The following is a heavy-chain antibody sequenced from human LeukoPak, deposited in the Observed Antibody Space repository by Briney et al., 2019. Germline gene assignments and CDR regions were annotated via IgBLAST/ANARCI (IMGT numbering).Heavy chain of an antibody. CDR1: GFTFSSYS. CDR3: ARRGASSGGLDY. Sequence: PGGSLRLSCAASGFTFSSYSMNWVRQAPGKGLEWVSSISSSSSTIYYADSVKGRFTISRDNAKNSLYLQMNSLRAEDTAVYYCARRGASSGGLDYWGQGTLVTVSS. J-gene: IGHJ4*02. D-gene: IGHD6-19*01. V-gene: IGHV3-48*01. CDR2: ISSSSSTI.